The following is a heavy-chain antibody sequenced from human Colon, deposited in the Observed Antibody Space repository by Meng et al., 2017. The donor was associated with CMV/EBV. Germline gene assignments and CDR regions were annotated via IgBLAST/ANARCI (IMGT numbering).Heavy chain of an antibody. CDR2: IRREHVGRRT. Sequence: CRNAGMNWGHQAPGKGMEWVGGIRREHVGRRTDYSAPVKGRFTIARDDSKNTGYRHRNNLKTEDTAVYYCATEVLKWLGSESVDFWGQGTLVTVSS. V-gene: IGHV3-15*07. CDR1: CRNAG. D-gene: IGHD3-10*01. CDR3: ATEVLKWLGSESVDF. J-gene: IGHJ4*02.